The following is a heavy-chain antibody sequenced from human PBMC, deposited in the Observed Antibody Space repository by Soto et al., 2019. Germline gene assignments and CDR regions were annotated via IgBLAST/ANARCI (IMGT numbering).Heavy chain of an antibody. CDR2: IYPGDSDT. D-gene: IGHD4-17*01. Sequence: GESLKISCKGSGYSFTSYWIGWVRQMPGKGLEWMGIIYPGDSDTRYSPSFQGQVTISADKSISTAYLQWSSLKASDTAMYYCARLNMDYGDFLSYYYGMDVWGQGTTVTVSS. CDR1: GYSFTSYW. CDR3: ARLNMDYGDFLSYYYGMDV. J-gene: IGHJ6*02. V-gene: IGHV5-51*01.